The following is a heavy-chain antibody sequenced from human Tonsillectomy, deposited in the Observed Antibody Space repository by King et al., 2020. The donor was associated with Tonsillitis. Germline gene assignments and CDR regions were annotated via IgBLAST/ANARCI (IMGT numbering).Heavy chain of an antibody. CDR3: AGGVLYSCSSTSCYFGWFDP. D-gene: IGHD2-2*01. V-gene: IGHV3-33*01. J-gene: IGHJ5*02. CDR2: IWYDGSNK. CDR1: GFTFSSYG. Sequence: VQLVESGGGVVQPGRSLRLSCAASGFTFSSYGMHWVRQAPGKGLEWVAVIWYDGSNKYYADSVKGRFTISRDNSKNTLYLQMNSLRAEATAVYYCAGGVLYSCSSTSCYFGWFDPCGQGTLVTVSS.